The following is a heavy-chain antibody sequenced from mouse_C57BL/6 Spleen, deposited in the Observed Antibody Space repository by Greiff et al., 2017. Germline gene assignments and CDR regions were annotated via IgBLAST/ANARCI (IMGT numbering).Heavy chain of an antibody. CDR1: GFTFSDYG. CDR3: ARRYDYDDGYYFDY. CDR2: ISSGSSTI. D-gene: IGHD2-4*01. V-gene: IGHV5-17*01. J-gene: IGHJ2*01. Sequence: EVKLMESGGGLVKPGGSLKLSCAASGFTFSDYGMHWVRQAPEKGLEWVSYISSGSSTIYYADTVKGRFTISRDNAKTTLFLQMTSLRSEDTAMYYCARRYDYDDGYYFDYWGQGTTLTVSS.